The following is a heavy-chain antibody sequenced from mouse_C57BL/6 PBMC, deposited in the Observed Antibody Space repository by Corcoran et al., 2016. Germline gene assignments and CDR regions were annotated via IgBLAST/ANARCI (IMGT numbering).Heavy chain of an antibody. Sequence: QVQLQQSGPELVKPGASVKISCKASGYRFTSYSIHWVKQRHGQGLEWIGWIYPESGNTKYNEEFKGKATLTADTSSSTAYMQLSSLTSEDSAVYYCALNFYAMDYWGQGTSVTVSS. D-gene: IGHD1-3*01. V-gene: IGHV1-66*01. CDR3: ALNFYAMDY. J-gene: IGHJ4*01. CDR2: IYPESGNT. CDR1: GYRFTSYS.